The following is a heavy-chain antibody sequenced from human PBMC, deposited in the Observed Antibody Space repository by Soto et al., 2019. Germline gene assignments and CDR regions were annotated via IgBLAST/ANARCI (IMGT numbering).Heavy chain of an antibody. D-gene: IGHD3-16*01. CDR3: AQSKDRSHGGWFDP. CDR1: GFSLSNARMG. J-gene: IGHJ5*02. V-gene: IGHV2-26*01. Sequence: QVTLKESGPVLVKPTETLTLTCTVSGFSLSNARMGVSWIRQPPGKALEWLAHIFSNDEKSYSTSLKSRLTISKDASKSQVVLTMTNMDPVDTATYYCAQSKDRSHGGWFDPWGQGTLVTVSS. CDR2: IFSNDEK.